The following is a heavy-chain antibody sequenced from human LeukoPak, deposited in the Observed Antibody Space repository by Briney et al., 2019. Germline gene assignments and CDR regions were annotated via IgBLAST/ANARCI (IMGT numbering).Heavy chain of an antibody. CDR3: ARDVRGGNYSPYNWFDP. CDR2: MNPNGGMT. D-gene: IGHD4-23*01. J-gene: IGHJ5*02. CDR1: GYTFTSYA. V-gene: IGHV1-8*01. Sequence: PEASVKVSCRASGYTFTSYAFNWVGQATGQGLEWMGWMNPNGGMTGYAQKFQGRVTMTRNTSISTAYMKMSSLRSENTAVYYCARDVRGGNYSPYNWFDPWGQGTLVTVSS.